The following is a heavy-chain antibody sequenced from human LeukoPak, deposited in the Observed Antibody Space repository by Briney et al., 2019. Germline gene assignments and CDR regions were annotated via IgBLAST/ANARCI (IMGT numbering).Heavy chain of an antibody. CDR1: GFTFSSYG. Sequence: GGSLRLSCAASGFTFSSYGMHWVRQAPGKGLEWVAVIWYDGSNKYYADSVKGRFSISGDNSKNTLYFQLNGLRAEDTAVYYCARALGLELRGGWFDRWGQGTLVTVSS. V-gene: IGHV3-33*08. J-gene: IGHJ5*02. CDR2: IWYDGSNK. CDR3: ARALGLELRGGWFDR. D-gene: IGHD1-7*01.